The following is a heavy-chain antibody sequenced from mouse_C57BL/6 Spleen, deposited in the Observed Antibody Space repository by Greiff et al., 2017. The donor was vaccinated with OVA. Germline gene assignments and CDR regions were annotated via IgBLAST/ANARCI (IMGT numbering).Heavy chain of an antibody. Sequence: VKLMESGPELVKPGASVKISCKASGYAFSSSWMNWVKQRPGKGLEWIGRIYPGDGDTNYNGKFKGKATLTADKSSSTAYMQLSSLTSEDSAVYFCARLGVTTVYYAMDYWGQGTSVTVSS. CDR1: GYAFSSSW. D-gene: IGHD2-2*01. CDR3: ARLGVTTVYYAMDY. CDR2: IYPGDGDT. V-gene: IGHV1-82*01. J-gene: IGHJ4*01.